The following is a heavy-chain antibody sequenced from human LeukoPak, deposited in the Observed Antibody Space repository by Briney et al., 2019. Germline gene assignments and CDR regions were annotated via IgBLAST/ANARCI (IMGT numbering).Heavy chain of an antibody. CDR3: ARSSYSSSPSV. CDR2: INSDGSEG. Sequence: GGSLRLSCAASGFTFSGFWMSWSRQAPGKGLEWVASINSDGSEGYYADVVKGRFTISRDNAKNSLYLQMNSLRAEDTAVYYCARSSYSSSPSVWGQGTMVTVSS. CDR1: GFTFSGFW. D-gene: IGHD6-6*01. J-gene: IGHJ3*01. V-gene: IGHV3-7*03.